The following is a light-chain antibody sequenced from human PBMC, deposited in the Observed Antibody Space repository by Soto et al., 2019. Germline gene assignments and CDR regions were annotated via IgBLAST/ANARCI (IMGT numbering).Light chain of an antibody. CDR2: GAS. CDR3: QQNGSSSYT. CDR1: QSVSSTY. J-gene: IGKJ2*01. Sequence: EIVLTQSPGTLSLSPVERATLSCRASQSVSSTYLAWYQQNPGQAPRLLIYGASSRATGIPDRFSGSGSGTDFTLTISRLEPEDFAVYFCQQNGSSSYTFGQGTKLEIK. V-gene: IGKV3-20*01.